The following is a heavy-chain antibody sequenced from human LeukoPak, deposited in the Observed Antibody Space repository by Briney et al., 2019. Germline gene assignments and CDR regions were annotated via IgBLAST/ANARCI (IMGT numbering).Heavy chain of an antibody. CDR2: FDPEDGET. J-gene: IGHJ3*02. D-gene: IGHD3-10*01. CDR1: GYTLTELS. CDR3: ATKYGSGSFNRDDAFDI. V-gene: IGHV1-24*01. Sequence: ASVTVSCKVSGYTLTELSMHWVRQAPGKGLEWMGGFDPEDGETIYAQKFQGRVTMTEDTSTDTAYMELSSLRSEDTAVYYCATKYGSGSFNRDDAFDIWGQGTMVTVSS.